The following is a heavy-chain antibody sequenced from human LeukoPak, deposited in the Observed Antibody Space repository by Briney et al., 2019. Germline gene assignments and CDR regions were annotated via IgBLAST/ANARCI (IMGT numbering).Heavy chain of an antibody. CDR2: IKSDGRST. Sequence: GGSLRLSCAASGFTFSSDWMHWVRQAPGKGLGLVSLIKSDGRSTMYEGSVKGRFTISRDNAKNTLYLQMNSLRAEDTAVNYCARDRAYGMDVWGQGTTVTVSS. CDR1: GFTFSSDW. D-gene: IGHD1-26*01. J-gene: IGHJ6*02. V-gene: IGHV3-74*03. CDR3: ARDRAYGMDV.